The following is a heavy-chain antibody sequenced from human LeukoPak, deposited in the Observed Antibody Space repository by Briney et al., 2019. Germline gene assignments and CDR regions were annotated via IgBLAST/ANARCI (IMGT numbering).Heavy chain of an antibody. J-gene: IGHJ4*02. CDR1: GFVFRNYF. V-gene: IGHV3-7*01. D-gene: IGHD3-3*01. CDR3: ATDRGWRTSGYYLYYFEY. CDR2: IRNDGSEI. Sequence: PGGSLRLSCAASGFVFRNYFMSWVRQAPGKGLEWVASIRNDGSEIYYVDSVRGRYTISRDNTKNSLYLRMSSLRAEDTAVYYCATDRGWRTSGYYLYYFEYWGQGTLVTFSS.